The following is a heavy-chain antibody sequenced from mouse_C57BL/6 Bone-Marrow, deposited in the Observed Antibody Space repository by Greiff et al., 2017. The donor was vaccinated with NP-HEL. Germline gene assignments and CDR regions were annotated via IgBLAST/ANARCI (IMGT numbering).Heavy chain of an antibody. V-gene: IGHV14-4*01. Sequence: EVQLQQSGAELVRPGASVKLSCTASGFNIKDDYMHWVKQRPEQGLEWIGWIDPENGDTAYDSKFQGKATITADTSSNTAYLQLSSLTSEDTAVYYCTTTPVDYWGQGTTLTVSS. J-gene: IGHJ2*01. CDR2: IDPENGDT. CDR3: TTTPVDY. CDR1: GFNIKDDY.